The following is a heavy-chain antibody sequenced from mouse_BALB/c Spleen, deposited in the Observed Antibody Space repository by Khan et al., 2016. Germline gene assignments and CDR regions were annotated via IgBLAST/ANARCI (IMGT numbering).Heavy chain of an antibody. CDR1: GFTFTDYY. V-gene: IGHV7-3*02. Sequence: EVELVESGGGLVQPGGSLRLSCTTSGFTFTDYYMSWVRQPPEKALEWLGFIRNKPNGYTTEYSASVKGRFTISTDNSQSILYLQMNIFRAEDSATEYCAGDAYGNYGDFDVMDDWGQGTSVTVSS. D-gene: IGHD2-1*01. J-gene: IGHJ4*01. CDR3: AGDAYGNYGDFDVMDD. CDR2: IRNKPNGYTT.